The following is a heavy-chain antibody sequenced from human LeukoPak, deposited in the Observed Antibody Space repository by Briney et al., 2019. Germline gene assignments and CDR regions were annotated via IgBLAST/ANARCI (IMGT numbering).Heavy chain of an antibody. V-gene: IGHV4-4*07. Sequence: GSLRLSCAASGFTFSSYSMNWIRQPAGKGLEWVGRIYNSGNTWYNPSLQSRVSMSIDTSKNQFSLSLASVTAADAAVYYCARDIGNYYGSVYHYYFDFWGQGIVVSVSS. CDR2: IYNSGNT. CDR1: GFTFSSYS. J-gene: IGHJ4*02. D-gene: IGHD3-10*01. CDR3: ARDIGNYYGSVYHYYFDF.